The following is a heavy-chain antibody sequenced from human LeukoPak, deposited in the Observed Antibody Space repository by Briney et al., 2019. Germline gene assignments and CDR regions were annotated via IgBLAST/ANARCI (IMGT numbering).Heavy chain of an antibody. J-gene: IGHJ4*02. CDR1: GYTLADYY. V-gene: IGHV1-2*06. D-gene: IGHD3-22*01. CDR2: INPNSGGT. CDR3: ARVGYYESSGYYEY. Sequence: ASVKVSCKASGYTLADYYMHWVRQAPGQGLEWMGRINPNSGGTNYAQKFQGRVTMTRDTSISTVYMELSRLRSDDTAVYYCARVGYYESSGYYEYWGQGTLVTVSS.